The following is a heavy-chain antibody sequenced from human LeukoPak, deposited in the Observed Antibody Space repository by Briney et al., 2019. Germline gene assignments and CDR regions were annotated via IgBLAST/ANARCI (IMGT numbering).Heavy chain of an antibody. CDR3: AKREPAAQTSKWFDP. J-gene: IGHJ5*02. CDR2: INPSGGST. CDR1: GYTFTSYY. Sequence: ASVKVSCKASGYTFTSYYMHWVRQAPGQGLEWMGIINPSGGSTSYAQKFQGRVTMTRDTSTSTVYMELSSLRSEDTAVYYCAKREPAAQTSKWFDPWGQGTLVTVSS. D-gene: IGHD6-13*01. V-gene: IGHV1-46*01.